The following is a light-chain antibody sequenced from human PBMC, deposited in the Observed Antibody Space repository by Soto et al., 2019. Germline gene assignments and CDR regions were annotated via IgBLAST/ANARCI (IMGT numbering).Light chain of an antibody. CDR2: GAS. Sequence: EIVLTQSPGTLSLSPGERATPSCRASQSINNNYLAWYQQKRGQAPRLLIYGASSRATGIPDRFSGSGSGKDFPPTIRRLEPEDFEVYYCQQYGGSPRTFGQGTKVEIK. CDR1: QSINNNY. CDR3: QQYGGSPRT. J-gene: IGKJ1*01. V-gene: IGKV3-20*01.